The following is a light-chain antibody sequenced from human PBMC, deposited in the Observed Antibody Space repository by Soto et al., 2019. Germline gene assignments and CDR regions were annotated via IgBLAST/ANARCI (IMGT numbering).Light chain of an antibody. Sequence: DIQMTQSPSSLSASVGDRVTITCRASQGISNYLAWYQQKPGKVPKLLIYAASTLHSGLPSRFSGSGSGTDFTLTISSLQTEYVATYYCQKYNSAPRTFGQGNKVVIK. V-gene: IGKV1-27*01. J-gene: IGKJ1*01. CDR2: AAS. CDR3: QKYNSAPRT. CDR1: QGISNY.